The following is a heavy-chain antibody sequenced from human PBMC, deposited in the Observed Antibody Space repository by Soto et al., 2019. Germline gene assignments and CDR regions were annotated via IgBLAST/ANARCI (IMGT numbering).Heavy chain of an antibody. CDR3: ARDMGSGSLHY. Sequence: QVQLVQSGAEVKKPGASVKVSCKASGYTFTTYAIHWVRQAPGQRLEWMGWINVGNGNTTYSQKFQDRVTITRDTSASTVYMELSSLRSEDTALYYCARDMGSGSLHYWGQGTLVTVSS. CDR2: INVGNGNT. CDR1: GYTFTTYA. J-gene: IGHJ4*02. D-gene: IGHD5-12*01. V-gene: IGHV1-3*01.